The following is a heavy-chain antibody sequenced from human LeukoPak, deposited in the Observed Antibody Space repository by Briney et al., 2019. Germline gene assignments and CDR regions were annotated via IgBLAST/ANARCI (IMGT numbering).Heavy chain of an antibody. Sequence: PGGSLRLSCAASGFTFSSYSMNWVRQAPGKGLEWVSSISSSSSYIYYADSVKGRFTISRDNAKNSLYLQMNSLRAEDTAVYYCARGSYGDYKAGEDYGMDVWGQGTTVTVFS. J-gene: IGHJ6*02. D-gene: IGHD4-17*01. CDR2: ISSSSSYI. CDR3: ARGSYGDYKAGEDYGMDV. CDR1: GFTFSSYS. V-gene: IGHV3-21*01.